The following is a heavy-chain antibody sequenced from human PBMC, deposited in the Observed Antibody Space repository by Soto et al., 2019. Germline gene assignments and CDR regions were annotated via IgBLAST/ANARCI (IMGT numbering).Heavy chain of an antibody. Sequence: EVQLVESGGGLVQPGGSLRLSCAGSGFTFSNYWMHWVRQAPGKGLEWVSRIDHDGPTDYAGSVRGRFTISRDNAENTLYLQMDSLRPEYTAVYYCVRDSHGDYWGQGTLVTVSS. J-gene: IGHJ4*02. CDR3: VRDSHGDY. CDR2: IDHDGPT. V-gene: IGHV3-74*01. CDR1: GFTFSNYW.